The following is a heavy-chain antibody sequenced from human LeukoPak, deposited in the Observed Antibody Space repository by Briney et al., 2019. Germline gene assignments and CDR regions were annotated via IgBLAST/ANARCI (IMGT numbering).Heavy chain of an antibody. CDR3: ARLPGRGYYFDY. J-gene: IGHJ4*02. CDR1: GGSINSYSYY. Sequence: PSETLSLTCTVSGGSINSYSYYWGWIRQPPGEGLEWIGSISYSGSTYYNPSLKSRVTIFIDTSKSQFSLRLSSVTAADTAVYYCARLPGRGYYFDYWGQGTLVTVSS. CDR2: ISYSGST. V-gene: IGHV4-39*01. D-gene: IGHD1-26*01.